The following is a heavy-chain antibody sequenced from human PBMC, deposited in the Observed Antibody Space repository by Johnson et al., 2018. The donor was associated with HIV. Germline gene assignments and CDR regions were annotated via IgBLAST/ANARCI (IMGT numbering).Heavy chain of an antibody. J-gene: IGHJ3*01. V-gene: IGHV3-53*01. Sequence: VQLVESGGGLIQPGGSLRLSCAASGLNVSSTYMNWVRQAPGKGLEWVSVMYSGGNTYYADSVRGRFTISRDNSKNTLYLQMSSLKAEDTAMYYCARDGESQQLPLGDAFDVWGQGTMVIVSS. CDR2: MYSGGNT. CDR1: GLNVSSTY. D-gene: IGHD6-13*01. CDR3: ARDGESQQLPLGDAFDV.